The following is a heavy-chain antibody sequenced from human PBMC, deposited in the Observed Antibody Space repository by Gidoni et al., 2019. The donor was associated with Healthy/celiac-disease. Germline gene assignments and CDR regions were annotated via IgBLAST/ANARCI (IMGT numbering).Heavy chain of an antibody. CDR3: ARGNHYYDSSGYAFDI. V-gene: IGHV4-39*07. CDR1: GGSISSSSYY. J-gene: IGHJ3*02. Sequence: QLQLQESGPGLVKPSETLSLTCTVSGGSISSSSYYWGWLRQPPGKGLEWIGSIYYSGSTYYNPSLKSRVTISVDTSKNQFSLKLSSVTAADTAVYYCARGNHYYDSSGYAFDIWGQGTMVTVSS. D-gene: IGHD3-22*01. CDR2: IYYSGST.